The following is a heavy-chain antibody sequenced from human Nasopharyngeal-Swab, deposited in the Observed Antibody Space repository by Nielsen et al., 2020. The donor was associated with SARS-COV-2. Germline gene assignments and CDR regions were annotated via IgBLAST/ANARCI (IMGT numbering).Heavy chain of an antibody. Sequence: GGSLRLSCAASGFTFSSYSMNWVRQAPGKGLEWVSSISSSSSYIYYADSVKGRFTTSRDNAKNSLYLQMNSLRAEDTAVYYCARAGGAYCGGDCYYYYGMDVWGQGTTVTVSS. J-gene: IGHJ6*02. CDR3: ARAGGAYCGGDCYYYYGMDV. V-gene: IGHV3-21*01. CDR2: ISSSSSYI. D-gene: IGHD2-21*02. CDR1: GFTFSSYS.